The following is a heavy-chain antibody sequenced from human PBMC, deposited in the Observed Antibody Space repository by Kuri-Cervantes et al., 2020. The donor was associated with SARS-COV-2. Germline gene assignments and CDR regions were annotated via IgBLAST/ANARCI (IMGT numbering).Heavy chain of an antibody. CDR2: IYYSGST. V-gene: IGHV4-39*01. J-gene: IGHJ4*02. CDR3: ARVDSSSWLFDY. Sequence: SETLSLTCTVSGGSISSSSYYWGWIRQPPGKGLEWIGSIYYSGSTYYNPSLKSRVTISVDTSKNQFSLKLSSVTAADTAVYYCARVDSSSWLFDYWGQGTLVTVSS. D-gene: IGHD6-13*01. CDR1: GGSISSSSYY.